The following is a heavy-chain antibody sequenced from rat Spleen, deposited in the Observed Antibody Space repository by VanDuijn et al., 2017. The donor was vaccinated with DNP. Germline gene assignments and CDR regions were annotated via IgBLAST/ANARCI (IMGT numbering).Heavy chain of an antibody. CDR1: GFTFSNSG. Sequence: EVQLVESGGGLVQPGRSLKLSCAASGFTFSNSGMHWIRQAPTKGLEWVATIIHDGSRTYYGDSVKGRFTISRDNAKSTLYLQMDSLRSEDTATYYCARVNNNLYYGLDAWGQGTSVTVSS. J-gene: IGHJ4*01. D-gene: IGHD1-10*01. CDR3: ARVNNNLYYGLDA. V-gene: IGHV5-29*01. CDR2: IIHDGSRT.